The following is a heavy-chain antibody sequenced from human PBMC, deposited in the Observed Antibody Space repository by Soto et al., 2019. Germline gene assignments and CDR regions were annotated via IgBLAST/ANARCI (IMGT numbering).Heavy chain of an antibody. V-gene: IGHV3-33*01. J-gene: IGHJ4*02. D-gene: IGHD2-15*01. CDR1: GFTFSSYG. CDR2: IWYDGSNK. Sequence: GGSLRLSCAASGFTFSSYGMHWVRQAPGKGLEWVAVIWYDGSNKYYADSVKGRFTISRDNSKNTLYLQMNSLGAEDTAVYYCARDRSSSRVFDYWGQGTLVTVSS. CDR3: ARDRSSSRVFDY.